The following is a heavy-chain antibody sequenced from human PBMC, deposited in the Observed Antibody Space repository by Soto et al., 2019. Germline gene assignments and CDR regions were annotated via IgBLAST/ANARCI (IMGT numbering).Heavy chain of an antibody. D-gene: IGHD6-19*01. J-gene: IGHJ3*02. V-gene: IGHV3-30-3*01. CDR1: GFTFSSYA. CDR3: ARRNSDYSSVWSDAFDI. Sequence: QVQLVESGGGVVQPGRSLRLSCAASGFTFSSYAMHWVRQAPGKGPEWVAVISYDGSSKTYADSVKGQFTISRDNSKNSLFLPMNKLRPEDTAVYYCARRNSDYSSVWSDAFDIWGQGTMVTVSS. CDR2: ISYDGSSK.